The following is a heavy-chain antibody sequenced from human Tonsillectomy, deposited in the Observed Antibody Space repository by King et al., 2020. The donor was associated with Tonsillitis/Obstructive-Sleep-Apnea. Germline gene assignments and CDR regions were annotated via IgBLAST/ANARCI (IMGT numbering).Heavy chain of an antibody. J-gene: IGHJ4*02. Sequence: VQLVESGGGLVQPGGSLRLSCAASGFTFRSYAMSWVRQAPGKGLEWVSSISVSSTTTYYADSVKGRFTISRDNSKNTLYLHMNSLRAEDTAVYYCARGPTYIGGDYYFDYWGQGALVTVSS. CDR1: GFTFRSYA. V-gene: IGHV3-23*04. CDR3: ARGPTYIGGDYYFDY. CDR2: ISVSSTTT. D-gene: IGHD2-21*02.